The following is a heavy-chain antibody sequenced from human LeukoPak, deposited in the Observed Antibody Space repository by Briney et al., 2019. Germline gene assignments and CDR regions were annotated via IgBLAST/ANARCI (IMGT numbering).Heavy chain of an antibody. V-gene: IGHV4-39*07. CDR3: ARGWLRWSHLRAFDI. Sequence: SETLSLTCTVSGGSISSSSYYWGWIRQPPGKGLEWIGSIYYSGSTYYNPSLKSRVTISVDTSKNQFSLKLSSVTAADTAVYYCARGWLRWSHLRAFDIWGQGTMVTVSS. CDR1: GGSISSSSYY. D-gene: IGHD4-23*01. CDR2: IYYSGST. J-gene: IGHJ3*02.